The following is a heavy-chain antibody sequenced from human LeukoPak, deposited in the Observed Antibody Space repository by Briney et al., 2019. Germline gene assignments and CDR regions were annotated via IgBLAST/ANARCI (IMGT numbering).Heavy chain of an antibody. Sequence: SETLSLTCTVSGGSISSGGYYWSWIRQHPGKGLEWIGYIYYSGSTYYNPSLKSRVTISVDTSKNRFSLKLSSVTAADTAVYYCARDCSSTSCYGFDYWGQGTPVTVSS. CDR3: ARDCSSTSCYGFDY. V-gene: IGHV4-31*03. CDR1: GGSISSGGYY. D-gene: IGHD2-2*01. CDR2: IYYSGST. J-gene: IGHJ4*02.